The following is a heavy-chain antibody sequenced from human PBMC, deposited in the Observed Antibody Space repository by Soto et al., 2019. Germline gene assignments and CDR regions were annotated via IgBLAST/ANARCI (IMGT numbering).Heavy chain of an antibody. J-gene: IGHJ6*02. V-gene: IGHV4-39*01. Sequence: QLQLQESGPGQVKPSKTLSLTCTVSGGSISSSTYYWGWIRQPPGKGLEWIGRFYYIGSTYYNASHKSRFTSTVDKPKHQSSLRLRSVTAADTAVYYCARLIALVYQQPPTNSIHSSVVDGWGQGTTVTVSS. D-gene: IGHD6-13*01. CDR3: ARLIALVYQQPPTNSIHSSVVDG. CDR1: GGSISSSTYY. CDR2: FYYIGST.